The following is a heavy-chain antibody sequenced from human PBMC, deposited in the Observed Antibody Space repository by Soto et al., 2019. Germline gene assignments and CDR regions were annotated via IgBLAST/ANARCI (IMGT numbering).Heavy chain of an antibody. V-gene: IGHV3-7*01. D-gene: IGHD4-4*01. J-gene: IGHJ4*02. CDR1: GFTFSSYW. Sequence: GGSLRLSCAASGFTFSSYWMSWVRQAPGKGLEWVANIKPDGSEKYYVDSVKGRFTISRDNAKNSLYLQTNSLRAEDTAVYFCASSAYSKNGYWGQGTLVTVPS. CDR2: IKPDGSEK. CDR3: ASSAYSKNGY.